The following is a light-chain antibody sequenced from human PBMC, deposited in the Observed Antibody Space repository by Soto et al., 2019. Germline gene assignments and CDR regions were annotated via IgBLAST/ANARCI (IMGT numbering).Light chain of an antibody. CDR2: DAS. Sequence: EIVLTQSPGTLSLSPGERATLSCRASQSVTSNYLAWYQQKPGQVPRLVIYDASNRATGIPARFSGSGSGTDFTLTISSLEPEDFAVYYCQQRSNWPLTFGGGTKVDIK. CDR3: QQRSNWPLT. CDR1: QSVTSNY. J-gene: IGKJ4*01. V-gene: IGKV3D-20*02.